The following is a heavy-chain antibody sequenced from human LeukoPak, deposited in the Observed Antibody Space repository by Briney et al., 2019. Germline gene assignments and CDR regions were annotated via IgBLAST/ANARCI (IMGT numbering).Heavy chain of an antibody. J-gene: IGHJ4*02. CDR2: INPSGGST. CDR3: ARGILVANFDY. CDR1: GYTFTSYY. Sequence: GASVKVSCKASGYTFTSYYMHWVLQAPGQGLEWMGIINPSGGSTSYAQKFQGRVTMTRDTSTSTVYMELSSLRSEDKAVYFCARGILVANFDYWGQGALVTVSS. V-gene: IGHV1-46*01. D-gene: IGHD5-12*01.